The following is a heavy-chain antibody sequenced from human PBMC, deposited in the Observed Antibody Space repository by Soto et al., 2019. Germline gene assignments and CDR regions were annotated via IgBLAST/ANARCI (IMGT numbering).Heavy chain of an antibody. V-gene: IGHV3-23*01. J-gene: IGHJ4*02. D-gene: IGHD3-22*01. CDR2: ISGSGGST. Sequence: GGSLRLSCAASGFTFSSYAMSWVRQAPGKGLEWVSAISGSGGSTYYADSVKGRFTISRDNSKNTLYLQMNSLRAEDTAVYYCPGSSGYSRFDSWGQGTLATVSS. CDR1: GFTFSSYA. CDR3: PGSSGYSRFDS.